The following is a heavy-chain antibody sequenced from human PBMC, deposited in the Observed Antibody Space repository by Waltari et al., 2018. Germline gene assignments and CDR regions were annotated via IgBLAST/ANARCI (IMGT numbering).Heavy chain of an antibody. CDR2: ISSSSSYI. CDR3: ARDKVSGWFDP. Sequence: EVQLVESGGGLVKPGGSLRLSCAASGFTFSSYSMNWVRQAPGKGVEWVSSISSSSSYIYYADSVKGRFTISRDNAKNSLYLQMNSLRAEDTAVYYCARDKVSGWFDPWGQGTLVTVSS. D-gene: IGHD3-10*01. J-gene: IGHJ5*02. V-gene: IGHV3-21*01. CDR1: GFTFSSYS.